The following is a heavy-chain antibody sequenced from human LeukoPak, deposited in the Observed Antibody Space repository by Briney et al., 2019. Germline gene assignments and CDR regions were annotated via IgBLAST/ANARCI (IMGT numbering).Heavy chain of an antibody. CDR1: GGSFSGYY. CDR3: AKGRITMID. Sequence: PSETLSLTCAVYGGSFSGYYGSWIRQPPGKGLEWIGEINHSGSTNYNPSLKSRVTISVDTSKNQFSLKLSSVTAADTAVYYCAKGRITMIDWGQGTLVTVSS. CDR2: INHSGST. J-gene: IGHJ4*02. D-gene: IGHD3-22*01. V-gene: IGHV4-34*01.